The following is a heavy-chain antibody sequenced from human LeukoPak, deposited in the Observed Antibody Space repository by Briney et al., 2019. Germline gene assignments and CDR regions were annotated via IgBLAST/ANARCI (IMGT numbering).Heavy chain of an antibody. J-gene: IGHJ4*02. V-gene: IGHV1-69*13. CDR2: IIPNFGTA. D-gene: IGHD1-26*01. Sequence: GASVKVSCKASGGTFSSYALSWARQAPGQGLEWMGGIIPNFGTANYAQKFQGRVTITADESTSTAYMELSSLRSEDTAVYYCARDSGSYWGSSVYWGQGTLVTVSS. CDR1: GGTFSSYA. CDR3: ARDSGSYWGSSVY.